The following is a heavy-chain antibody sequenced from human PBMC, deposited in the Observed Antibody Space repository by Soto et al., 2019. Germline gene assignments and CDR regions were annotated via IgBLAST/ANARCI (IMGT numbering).Heavy chain of an antibody. CDR3: ARSYSGTFYGYDP. CDR1: GGSISSYH. J-gene: IGHJ5*02. Sequence: SETLSLTCTVSGGSISSYHWSWIRQSPGKGLEWIGYVFYTGSTKYNPALKRRVTISVDTSKNQFSLKLSSVSAADTGLYYCARSYSGTFYGYDPWGQG. CDR2: VFYTGST. D-gene: IGHD1-26*01. V-gene: IGHV4-59*01.